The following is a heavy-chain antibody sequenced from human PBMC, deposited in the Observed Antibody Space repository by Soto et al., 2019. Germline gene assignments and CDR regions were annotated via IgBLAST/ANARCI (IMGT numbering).Heavy chain of an antibody. D-gene: IGHD6-6*01. CDR2: FDPEDGET. Sequence: ASVKVSCKVSGYTLTELSMHWVRQAPGKGLEWMGGFDPEDGETIYAQKFQGRVTMTEDTSTDTAYMELSSLRSEDTAVYYCARVSKDSSCLDYWGQGTLVTVSS. CDR1: GYTLTELS. CDR3: ARVSKDSSCLDY. J-gene: IGHJ4*02. V-gene: IGHV1-24*01.